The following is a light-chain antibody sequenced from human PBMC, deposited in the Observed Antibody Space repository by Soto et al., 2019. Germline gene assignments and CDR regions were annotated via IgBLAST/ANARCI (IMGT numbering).Light chain of an antibody. CDR3: KQYGSSGT. CDR2: AAS. V-gene: IGKV3-20*01. CDR1: QSVSSY. Sequence: VLTQSPATLSLSPGDSATLSCRASQSVSSYLAWYQQKPGQAPRLLIYAASNRATGIQDRFSGSGSGTEFTLTIRRLEPEDFAVYYCKQYGSSGTFGQGTKVDIK. J-gene: IGKJ1*01.